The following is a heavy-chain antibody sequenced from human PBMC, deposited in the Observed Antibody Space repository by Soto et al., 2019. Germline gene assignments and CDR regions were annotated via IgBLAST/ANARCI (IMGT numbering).Heavy chain of an antibody. J-gene: IGHJ3*02. V-gene: IGHV5-51*01. Sequence: ESVKISFKGSGYSFTSYWIGWVRQIPGKGLEWMGIIYPGDSDTRYSPSFQGQVTISADKSISTAYLQWSSLKASDTAMYYCARLPGIADPDDAFDIWGQGTMVTVSS. D-gene: IGHD6-13*01. CDR1: GYSFTSYW. CDR2: IYPGDSDT. CDR3: ARLPGIADPDDAFDI.